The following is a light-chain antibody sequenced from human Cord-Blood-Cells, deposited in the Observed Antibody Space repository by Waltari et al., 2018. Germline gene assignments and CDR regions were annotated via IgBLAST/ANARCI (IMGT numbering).Light chain of an antibody. CDR3: QQRSNWEAS. CDR1: QSVSSY. Sequence: TVLTQSPATLSLSPWESATLSCRASQSVSSYLAWYQQKPGQAPRLLIYDASNRATGIPARFSGSGSGTDFTLTISSLEPEDFAVYYCQQRSNWEASFGPGTKVDIK. V-gene: IGKV3-11*01. J-gene: IGKJ3*01. CDR2: DAS.